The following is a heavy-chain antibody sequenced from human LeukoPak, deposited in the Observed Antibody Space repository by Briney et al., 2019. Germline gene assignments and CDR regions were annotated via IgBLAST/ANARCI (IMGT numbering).Heavy chain of an antibody. CDR1: GGSISSYY. D-gene: IGHD6-13*01. CDR3: ARGIAAAASWFDP. Sequence: SETLSLTCTVSGGSISSYYWSWIRQPPGKVLEWIGYIYYSGSTNYNPSLKSRVTISVDTSKNQFSLKLSSVTAADTAVYYCARGIAAAASWFDPWGQGTLVTVSS. CDR2: IYYSGST. J-gene: IGHJ5*02. V-gene: IGHV4-59*12.